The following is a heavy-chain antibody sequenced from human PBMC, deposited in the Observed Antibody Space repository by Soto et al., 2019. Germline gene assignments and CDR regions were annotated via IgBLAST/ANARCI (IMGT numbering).Heavy chain of an antibody. CDR1: GGSVSSGSYY. Sequence: SETLSLTCTVSGGSVSSGSYYWSWIRQPPGKGLEWIGYIYYSGSTNYNPSLKSRVTISVDTSKNQFSLKLSSVTAADTAVYYCARGGYSDYFDYCGPGTLVTVS. J-gene: IGHJ4*02. CDR3: ARGGYSDYFDY. D-gene: IGHD3-22*01. CDR2: IYYSGST. V-gene: IGHV4-61*01.